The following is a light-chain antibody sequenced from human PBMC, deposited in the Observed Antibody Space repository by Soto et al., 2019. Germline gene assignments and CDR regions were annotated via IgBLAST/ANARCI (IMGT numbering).Light chain of an antibody. CDR1: VLAKKY. V-gene: IGLV3-27*01. CDR2: KDS. Sequence: SYELTQPSSVSVSPGQTARITCSGDVLAKKYARWFQQKPGQAPVLVIYKDSERPSEIPERFSGSSSGTTVTLTISGAQVEDEADYYCYSAADNKGVFGGGTKLTVL. J-gene: IGLJ2*01. CDR3: YSAADNKGV.